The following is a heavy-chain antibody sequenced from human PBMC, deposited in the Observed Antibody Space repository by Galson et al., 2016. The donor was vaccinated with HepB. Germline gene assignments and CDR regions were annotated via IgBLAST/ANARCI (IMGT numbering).Heavy chain of an antibody. CDR1: GFTFSSYA. CDR3: AKDGGYCSDATSDYRNS. D-gene: IGHD2-15*01. J-gene: IGHJ4*02. CDR2: ITGSGGWI. Sequence: SLRLSCAASGFTFSSYAMSWVRQAPGKGLEWVSTITGSGGWIKYADSVKGRLITSRDNSKNTLYLQLNSLRAEDTGVYYCAKDGGYCSDATSDYRNSWGQGTLVTVSS. V-gene: IGHV3-23*01.